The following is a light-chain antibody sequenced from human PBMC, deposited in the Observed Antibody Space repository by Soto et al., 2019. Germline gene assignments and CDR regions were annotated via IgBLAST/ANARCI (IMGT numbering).Light chain of an antibody. J-gene: IGLJ1*01. CDR3: SSYTASNTHV. CDR2: EVN. Sequence: QSALTQPASVSGSPGQSITLSCSGTSSDVGGYNYVSWYQQHPGKAPKLMIFEVNNRPSGVSNRFSGSKSGNTASLTISGLQAEDEADYYCSSYTASNTHVFGTGTKLTVL. CDR1: SSDVGGYNY. V-gene: IGLV2-14*01.